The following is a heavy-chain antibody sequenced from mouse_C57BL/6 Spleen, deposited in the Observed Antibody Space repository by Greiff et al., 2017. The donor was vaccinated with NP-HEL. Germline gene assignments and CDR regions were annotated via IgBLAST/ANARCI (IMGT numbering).Heavy chain of an antibody. Sequence: VQLQQPGAELVKPGASVKLSCKASGYTFTSYWMHWVKQRPGQGLEWIGMIHPNSGSTNYNEKFKSKATLTVDKSSSTAYMQLSSLTSEDSAVYYCARSSNRGYYAMDYWGQGTSVTVAS. CDR3: ARSSNRGYYAMDY. CDR1: GYTFTSYW. D-gene: IGHD2-5*01. J-gene: IGHJ4*01. V-gene: IGHV1-64*01. CDR2: IHPNSGST.